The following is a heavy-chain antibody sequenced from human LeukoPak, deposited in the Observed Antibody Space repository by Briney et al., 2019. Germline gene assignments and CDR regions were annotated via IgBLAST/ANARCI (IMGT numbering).Heavy chain of an antibody. CDR1: GGSISSYY. Sequence: SETLSLTCTVSGGSISSYYWSWLRQPPGKGLEWIGDIYDSGSTNYNPSLKSRVTISVDTSKNQFSLKLSSVTAAGTAVYYCAVHSSWHHWFDPWGQGTLVTVSS. CDR2: IYDSGST. CDR3: AVHSSWHHWFDP. J-gene: IGHJ5*02. V-gene: IGHV4-59*08. D-gene: IGHD6-13*01.